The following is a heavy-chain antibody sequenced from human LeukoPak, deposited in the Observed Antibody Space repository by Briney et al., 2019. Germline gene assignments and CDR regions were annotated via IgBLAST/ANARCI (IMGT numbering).Heavy chain of an antibody. CDR1: GGTFSSYA. V-gene: IGHV1-69*13. Sequence: GASVKVSCKASGGTFSSYAISWVRQAPGQGLEWMGGNIPIFGTANYAQKFQGRVTITADESTSTAYMELSSLRSEDTAVYYCARDPGYCSSTSCFGGMAFDIWGQGTMVTVSS. J-gene: IGHJ3*02. CDR3: ARDPGYCSSTSCFGGMAFDI. D-gene: IGHD2-2*01. CDR2: NIPIFGTA.